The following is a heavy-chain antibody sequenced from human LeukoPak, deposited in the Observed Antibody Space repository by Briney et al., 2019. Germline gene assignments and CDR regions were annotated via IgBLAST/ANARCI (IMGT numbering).Heavy chain of an antibody. D-gene: IGHD4-17*01. CDR2: ISAYNGNT. J-gene: IGHJ5*02. Sequence: ASVKVSCKASGYTFTSYGISWVRQAPGQGLEWMGWISAYNGNTNYAQKLQARVTMTTDTFTSTAYMELRSLRSDDTAVYYCARCPLRRASMTTVTTDWFDPWGQGTLVTVSS. V-gene: IGHV1-18*01. CDR1: GYTFTSYG. CDR3: ARCPLRRASMTTVTTDWFDP.